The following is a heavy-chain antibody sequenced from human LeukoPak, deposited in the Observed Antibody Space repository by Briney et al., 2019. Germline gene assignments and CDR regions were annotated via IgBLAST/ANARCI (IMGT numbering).Heavy chain of an antibody. CDR3: ARLERGGHKNYYYYGMDV. Sequence: GASVKVSCKASGGTFSSYAISWVRQAPGQGLEWMGWISAYNGNTNYAQKLQGRVTMTTDTSTSTAYMGLRSLRSDDTAVYYCARLERGGHKNYYYYGMDVWGQGTTVTVSS. CDR1: GGTFSSYA. CDR2: ISAYNGNT. D-gene: IGHD3-10*01. V-gene: IGHV1-18*01. J-gene: IGHJ6*02.